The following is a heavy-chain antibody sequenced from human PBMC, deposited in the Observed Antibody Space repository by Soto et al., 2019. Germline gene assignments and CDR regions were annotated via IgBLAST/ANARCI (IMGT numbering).Heavy chain of an antibody. CDR3: ARDFSGWSFDY. D-gene: IGHD6-19*01. J-gene: IGHJ4*02. V-gene: IGHV3-48*03. Sequence: EVQLVESGGGLVQPGGALRLSCAASGFTFSSYEMNWVRQAPGKGLEWVSYISSSGSTIYYADSVKGRFTISRDNAKNSLCLQMNRLRAEDTAVYYCARDFSGWSFDYWGQGTLVTVSS. CDR1: GFTFSSYE. CDR2: ISSSGSTI.